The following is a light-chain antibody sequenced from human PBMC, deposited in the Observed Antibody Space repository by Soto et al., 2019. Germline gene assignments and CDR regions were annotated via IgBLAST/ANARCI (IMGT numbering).Light chain of an antibody. CDR1: QSVSSTS. Sequence: EVVLTQSPGTLSLSPGERVTILCLASQSVSSTSLAWYQQKPGQTPRLLIYGASSRATGTPDRISGGGSGTHFTLTISPLAPEDFAVYYCQHYVTSSITFGQGTRLEIK. CDR2: GAS. CDR3: QHYVTSSIT. V-gene: IGKV3-20*01. J-gene: IGKJ5*01.